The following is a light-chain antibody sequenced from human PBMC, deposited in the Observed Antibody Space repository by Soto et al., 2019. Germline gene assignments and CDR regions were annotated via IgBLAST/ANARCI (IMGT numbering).Light chain of an antibody. Sequence: IVMTQSPATLSVSPWQRATLSCRASQSVSSNLAWYQQKSGQAPRLLIYGASTRATGIPARFSGSGSGTEFTLTISSLQSEDFAAYYCQQYNDWPRTFGQGTKVDIK. V-gene: IGKV3-15*01. CDR3: QQYNDWPRT. CDR2: GAS. CDR1: QSVSSN. J-gene: IGKJ1*01.